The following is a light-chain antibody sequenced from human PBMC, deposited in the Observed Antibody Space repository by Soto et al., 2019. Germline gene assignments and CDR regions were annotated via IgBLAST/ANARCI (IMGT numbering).Light chain of an antibody. CDR1: QSISSY. CDR2: AAS. CDR3: QQSYSIPWK. V-gene: IGKV1-39*01. Sequence: DIQMTQSPSSLSASIGDRVTITCRPSQSISSYLNWYQQKPGKAPELLIYAASSLQSGVPSRFSGSGSGTVFTLTISSLQPEDFATYYCQQSYSIPWKFGQGTKVDIK. J-gene: IGKJ1*01.